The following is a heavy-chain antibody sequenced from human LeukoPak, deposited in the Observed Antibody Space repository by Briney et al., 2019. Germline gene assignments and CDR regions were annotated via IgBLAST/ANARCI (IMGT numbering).Heavy chain of an antibody. CDR2: ISSCGSTI. V-gene: IGHV3-11*04. CDR1: GFTFSDYY. CDR3: AKDPYIVVVPAAIDY. Sequence: GGSLRLSCAASGFTFSDYYMSWIRQAPGKGLEWVSYISSCGSTIYYADSVKGRFTISRDNAKNSLYLQMNSLRAEDTAVYYCAKDPYIVVVPAAIDYWGQGTLVTVSS. D-gene: IGHD2-2*01. J-gene: IGHJ4*02.